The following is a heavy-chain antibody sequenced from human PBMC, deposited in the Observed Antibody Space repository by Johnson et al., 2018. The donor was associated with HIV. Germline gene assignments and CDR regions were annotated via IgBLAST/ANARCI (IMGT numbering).Heavy chain of an antibody. J-gene: IGHJ3*02. V-gene: IGHV3-74*02. D-gene: IGHD6-6*01. CDR1: GFTFSSYA. Sequence: VQLVESGGGVVQPGRSLRLSCAASGFTFSSYAMSWVRQAPGKGLEWVSRINSDGSSTSYADSVKGRFTISRDNAKNTLYLQMNSLRAEDTAVYYCARIHSNSSRSGFDIWGQWTMVTLSS. CDR2: INSDGSST. CDR3: ARIHSNSSRSGFDI.